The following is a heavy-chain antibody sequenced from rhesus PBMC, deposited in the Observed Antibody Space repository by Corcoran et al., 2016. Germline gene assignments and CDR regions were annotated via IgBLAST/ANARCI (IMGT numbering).Heavy chain of an antibody. Sequence: QVQLQESGPGLVKPSETLSLTCAVSGGSISSGYYYWSWIRQPPGKGLEWIGYITYSGSTSYNPSLNSRVTISRYTSKNQFSLKLSSVTAADTAVYYCARGGGMNPFDYWGQGVLVTVSS. V-gene: IGHV4-122*02. D-gene: IGHD6-13*01. J-gene: IGHJ4*01. CDR1: GGSISSGYYY. CDR3: ARGGGMNPFDY. CDR2: ITYSGST.